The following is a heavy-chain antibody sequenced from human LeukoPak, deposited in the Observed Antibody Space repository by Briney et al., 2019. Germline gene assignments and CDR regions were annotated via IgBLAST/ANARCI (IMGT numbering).Heavy chain of an antibody. CDR3: STVTTMVPS. D-gene: IGHD4-23*01. J-gene: IGHJ4*02. CDR1: GFTFTSYG. Sequence: GGSLRLSCAASGFTFTSYGMHWVRQAPGKGLEWVSSISSSSSYIYYADSVKGRFTISRDNAKNSLYLQMNSLKTEDTAVYYCSTVTTMVPSWGQGTLVTVSS. V-gene: IGHV3-21*03. CDR2: ISSSSSYI.